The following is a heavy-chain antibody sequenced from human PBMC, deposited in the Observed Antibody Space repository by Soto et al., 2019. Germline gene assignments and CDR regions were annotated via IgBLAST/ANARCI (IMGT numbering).Heavy chain of an antibody. CDR3: ARGWVSSGSYLGYYYGMDV. D-gene: IGHD1-26*01. CDR1: GFTFSSYA. Sequence: QVQLVESGGGVVQPGRSLRLSCAASGFTFSSYAMHWVRQAPGKGLEWVAVISYDGSNKYYADSVKGRFTISRDNSKNTLYLQMNSVRAEDTAVYYCARGWVSSGSYLGYYYGMDVWGQGTTVTVSS. V-gene: IGHV3-30-3*01. CDR2: ISYDGSNK. J-gene: IGHJ6*02.